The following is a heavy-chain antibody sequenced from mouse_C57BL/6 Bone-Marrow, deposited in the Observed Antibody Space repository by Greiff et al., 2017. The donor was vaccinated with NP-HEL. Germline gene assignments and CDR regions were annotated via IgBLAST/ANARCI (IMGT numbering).Heavy chain of an antibody. CDR3: ARANSYYLDY. CDR1: GFTFSDYY. D-gene: IGHD4-1*01. V-gene: IGHV5-12*01. J-gene: IGHJ2*01. CDR2: ISNGGGST. Sequence: EVHLVESGGGLVQPGGSLKLSCAASGFTFSDYYMYWVRQTPEKRLEWVAYISNGGGSTYYPDTVKGRFTISRDNAKNTLYLQMSRLKSEDTAMYYGARANSYYLDYWGQGTTLTVSS.